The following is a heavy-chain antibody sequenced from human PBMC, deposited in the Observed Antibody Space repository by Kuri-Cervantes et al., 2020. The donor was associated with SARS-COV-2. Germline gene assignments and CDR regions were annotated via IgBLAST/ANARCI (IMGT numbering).Heavy chain of an antibody. CDR1: GFTFSSYS. V-gene: IGHV3-21*01. CDR3: ANDGGDTVLLFDY. D-gene: IGHD5-18*01. J-gene: IGHJ4*02. Sequence: GGSLRLSCAASGFTFSSYSMNWVRQAPGKGLEWVSSISSSSSYIYYADSVKGRVTISRDNSKNSLYLQMNSLRAEDTAVYYCANDGGDTVLLFDYWGQGTLVTVSS. CDR2: ISSSSSYI.